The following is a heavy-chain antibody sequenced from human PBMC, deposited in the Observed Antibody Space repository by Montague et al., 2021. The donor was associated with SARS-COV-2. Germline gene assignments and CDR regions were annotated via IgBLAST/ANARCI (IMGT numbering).Heavy chain of an antibody. D-gene: IGHD3-22*01. CDR2: IHHTGIT. V-gene: IGHV4-4*02. CDR3: ARDVPYDTLGP. Sequence: SETLSLTCAVSGASVTSINWWSWVRQPPGRGLEWIAEIHHTGITNFNPSLRSRVSISLDTSKNQFSLTLNSVTAADTAVYYCARDVPYDTLGPWGQGTLVTVSS. CDR1: GASVTSINW. J-gene: IGHJ5*02.